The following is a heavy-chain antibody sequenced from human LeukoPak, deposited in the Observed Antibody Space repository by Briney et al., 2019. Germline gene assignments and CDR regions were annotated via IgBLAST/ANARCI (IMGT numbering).Heavy chain of an antibody. CDR2: INHSGSS. J-gene: IGHJ1*01. CDR1: GGSFSGYY. D-gene: IGHD4-17*01. CDR3: ARGEDGDYYFQH. Sequence: PSETLSLTCAVYGGSFSGYYWSWIRQPPGKGLEWIGEINHSGSSNYNPSLKSRVTISVDTSKHQFPLKLSSVTAADTAVYYCARGEDGDYYFQHWGQGTLVTVSS. V-gene: IGHV4-34*01.